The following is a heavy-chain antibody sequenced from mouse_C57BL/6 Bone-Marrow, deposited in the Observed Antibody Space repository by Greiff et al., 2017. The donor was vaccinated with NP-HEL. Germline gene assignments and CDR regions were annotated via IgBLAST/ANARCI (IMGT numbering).Heavy chain of an antibody. CDR2: IDPNSGGT. CDR1: GYTFTSYW. J-gene: IGHJ1*03. CDR3: AGYYDGRRGRYFDG. V-gene: IGHV1-72*01. D-gene: IGHD1-1*01. Sequence: QVQLQQPGADLVKPGASVKLSCKASGYTFTSYWMHWVKQRPGRGLEWIGRIDPNSGGTKFNEKFKTKATLTVDKPSSTAYMQLSSLTSEDSAVYYCAGYYDGRRGRYFDGWGTGTTVTVSS.